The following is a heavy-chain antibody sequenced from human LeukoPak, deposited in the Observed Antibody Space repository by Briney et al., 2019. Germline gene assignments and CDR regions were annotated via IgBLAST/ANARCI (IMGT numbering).Heavy chain of an antibody. J-gene: IGHJ3*02. CDR3: ARDGYYYGSGSSINHAFDI. D-gene: IGHD3-10*01. CDR2: ISYDGSNK. V-gene: IGHV3-30*04. Sequence: PGGSLRLSCAASGFTFSSYAMHWVRQAPGKGLEWVAVISYDGSNKYYADSVKGRFTISRDNSKNTLYLQMNSLRAEDTAVYYCARDGYYYGSGSSINHAFDIWGQGTMVTVSS. CDR1: GFTFSSYA.